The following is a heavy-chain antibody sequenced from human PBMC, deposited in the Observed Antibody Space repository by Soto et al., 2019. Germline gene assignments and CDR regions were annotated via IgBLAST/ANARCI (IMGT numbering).Heavy chain of an antibody. Sequence: QVQLVQSGAEVKKPGSSVKVSCKASGGTFSSYAISWVRQAPGQGLEWMGGIIPIFGTANYAQKVQGRVTITADESKSTAYMELSSLRSEDTAVYYCARTLHDSSGYYYYYYGMDVWGQGTTVTVSS. CDR3: ARTLHDSSGYYYYYYGMDV. D-gene: IGHD3-22*01. CDR1: GGTFSSYA. V-gene: IGHV1-69*01. J-gene: IGHJ6*02. CDR2: IIPIFGTA.